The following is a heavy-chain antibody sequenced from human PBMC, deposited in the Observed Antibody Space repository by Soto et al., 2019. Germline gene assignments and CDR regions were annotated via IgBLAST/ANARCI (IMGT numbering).Heavy chain of an antibody. D-gene: IGHD5-18*01. J-gene: IGHJ1*01. CDR2: IIPIFGTT. Sequence: QVPLVQSGTDVKKPGSSVTVSCKASGGTFNTYTFSWVRQAPGQGLEWMGSIIPIFGTTHYAQSFQGRLSITADQSSTTTYMELRSLTSHDTALYYCARIPRYSFPTSDPLDNWGQGTLVTVSS. CDR1: GGTFNTYT. V-gene: IGHV1-69*01. CDR3: ARIPRYSFPTSDPLDN.